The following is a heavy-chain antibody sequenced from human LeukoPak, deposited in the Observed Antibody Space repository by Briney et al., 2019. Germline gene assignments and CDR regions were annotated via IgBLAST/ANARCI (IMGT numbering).Heavy chain of an antibody. V-gene: IGHV6-1*01. CDR3: ARLNQASYSSGPFDY. Sequence: KTSQTLSLTCAISGDSVSSNSAAWNWIRQSPSRGLEWLGRTYYRSKWYNDYAVSVKSRITISPDTSKNQFSLQLNSVTPEDTAVYYCARLNQASYSSGPFDYWGQGTLVTVSS. D-gene: IGHD6-19*01. CDR2: TYYRSKWYN. CDR1: GDSVSSNSAA. J-gene: IGHJ4*02.